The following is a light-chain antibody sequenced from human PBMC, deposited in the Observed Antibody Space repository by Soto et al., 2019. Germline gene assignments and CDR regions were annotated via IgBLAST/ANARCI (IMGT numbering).Light chain of an antibody. CDR1: SSNTGSNY. J-gene: IGLJ2*01. CDR2: SNN. V-gene: IGLV1-47*02. Sequence: QSVLTQPPSASGTPGQRVTISFSGSSSNTGSNYVYWYQQLPGTAPKLLIYSNNQRPSGVPDRFSGSKSGTSASLAISGLRSEDEADYYCGAWDDSLSGPAFGGGTKLTVL. CDR3: GAWDDSLSGPA.